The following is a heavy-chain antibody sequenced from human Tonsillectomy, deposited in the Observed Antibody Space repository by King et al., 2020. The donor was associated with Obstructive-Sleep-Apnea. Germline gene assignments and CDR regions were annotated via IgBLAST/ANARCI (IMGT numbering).Heavy chain of an antibody. V-gene: IGHV5-51*01. CDR1: GYSFASYW. CDR3: ARYAYSQYYYYCGMDV. Sequence: QLVQSGAEVKKPGESLKISCKGAGYSFASYWIGWVRQMPGKGLEWMGIIYPGDSDTRYSPSFQGQVTISADKSISTAYLQWSSLKASDTAMYYSARYAYSQYYYYCGMDVWGQGTTVTVSS. D-gene: IGHD2-15*01. J-gene: IGHJ6*02. CDR2: IYPGDSDT.